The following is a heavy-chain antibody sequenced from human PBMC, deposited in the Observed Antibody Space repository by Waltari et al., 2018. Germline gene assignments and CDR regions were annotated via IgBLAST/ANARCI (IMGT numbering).Heavy chain of an antibody. CDR2: INSDASST. CDR1: GFTFSSYW. D-gene: IGHD5-18*01. CDR3: ARDPVGYSYDDCDY. V-gene: IGHV3-74*01. J-gene: IGHJ4*02. Sequence: EVQLVESGGGLVQPGGSLRLSCAASGFTFSSYWMHWVRQAPGKGLVWVSRINSDASSTSYADSVKGRFTISRDNAKNTLYLQMNSLRAEDTAVYYCARDPVGYSYDDCDYWGQGTLVTVSS.